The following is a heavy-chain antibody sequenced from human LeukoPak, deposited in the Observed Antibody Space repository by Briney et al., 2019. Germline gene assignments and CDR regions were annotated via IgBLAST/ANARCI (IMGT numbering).Heavy chain of an antibody. D-gene: IGHD3-10*01. CDR3: ARGPYYRGVY. CDR2: VSSSSSTI. J-gene: IGHJ4*02. CDR1: GFTFSSYS. Sequence: GGSLRLSCAASGFTFSSYSMNWVRQAPGKGLEWVSYVSSSSSTIYYADSVKGRSTISRDNAKNSLYLQMNSLRAEDTAVYYCARGPYYRGVYWGQGTLVTVSS. V-gene: IGHV3-48*01.